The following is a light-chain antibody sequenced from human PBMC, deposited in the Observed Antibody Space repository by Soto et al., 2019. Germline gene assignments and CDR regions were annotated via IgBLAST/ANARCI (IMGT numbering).Light chain of an antibody. CDR3: SSYTSSSTPVV. CDR2: DVS. V-gene: IGLV2-14*01. J-gene: IGLJ2*01. CDR1: SSDVGGYHY. Sequence: QSALTQPASVSGSPGQSITISCTGTSSDVGGYHYASWYQQHPGKAPKLMIYDVSNRPSGVSNRFSGSKSGNTASLTISGLQAEGEADYYCSSYTSSSTPVVFGGGTKLTVL.